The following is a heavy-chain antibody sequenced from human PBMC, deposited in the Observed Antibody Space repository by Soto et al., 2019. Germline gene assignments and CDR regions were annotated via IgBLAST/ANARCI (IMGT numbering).Heavy chain of an antibody. V-gene: IGHV3-21*01. CDR1: GFTFSSYS. J-gene: IGHJ5*02. CDR2: ISSSSSYI. Sequence: EVQLVESGGGLVKPGGSLRLSCAASGFTFSSYSMNWVRQAPGKGLEWVSSISSSSSYIYYADSVKGRFTISRDNAKNSLYLQMNSLRAEDTAVYYCGRDDYGDYDPNWFDPWGQGTLVTVSS. D-gene: IGHD4-17*01. CDR3: GRDDYGDYDPNWFDP.